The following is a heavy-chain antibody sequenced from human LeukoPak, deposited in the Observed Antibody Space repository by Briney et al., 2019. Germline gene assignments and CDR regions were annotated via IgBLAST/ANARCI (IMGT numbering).Heavy chain of an antibody. J-gene: IGHJ6*02. CDR1: GFTFSSYA. Sequence: PGGSLRLSCAASGFTFSSYAMHWVRQAPGKGLEWVAVISYDGSNKYYADSVKGRFTISRDNSKNTLYLQMNRLRAEDTAVYYCAREGLLRYFDWSEATYGMDVWGQGTTVTVSS. CDR2: ISYDGSNK. V-gene: IGHV3-30*04. D-gene: IGHD3-9*01. CDR3: AREGLLRYFDWSEATYGMDV.